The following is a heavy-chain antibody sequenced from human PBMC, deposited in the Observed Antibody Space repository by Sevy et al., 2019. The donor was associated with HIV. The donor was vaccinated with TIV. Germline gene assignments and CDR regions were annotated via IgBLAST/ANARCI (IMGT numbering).Heavy chain of an antibody. CDR3: ARLTTMPTSDLYGMDV. D-gene: IGHD4-17*01. CDR1: GYTFTDYY. J-gene: IGHJ6*02. V-gene: IGHV1-2*02. Sequence: ASVKVSCKASGYTFTDYYIHWVRQAPGHGLEWMAWINPNDGVTNYAQRFQGGVTVTTDTSVSTAYMELRVLRYDDTAIYYCARLTTMPTSDLYGMDVWGQGTTVTVSS. CDR2: INPNDGVT.